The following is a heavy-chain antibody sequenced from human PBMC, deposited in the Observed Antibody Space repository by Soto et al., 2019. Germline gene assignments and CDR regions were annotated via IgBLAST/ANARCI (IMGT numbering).Heavy chain of an antibody. CDR2: ISSYNGNT. D-gene: IGHD2-2*01. CDR1: VYTFTRYG. J-gene: IGHJ5*02. V-gene: IGHV1-18*01. Sequence: ASVKVSCKSSVYTFTRYGIIWVRQAPGQGLEWMGWISSYNGNTVYAQNLQGRATMTTDTSKSTAYMELRSLRSDDTAVYYCARGDCSSNSCYWGANWFDPWGQETLVTVSS. CDR3: ARGDCSSNSCYWGANWFDP.